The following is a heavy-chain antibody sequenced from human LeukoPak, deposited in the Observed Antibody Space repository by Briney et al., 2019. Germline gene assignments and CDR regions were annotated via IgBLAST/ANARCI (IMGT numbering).Heavy chain of an antibody. V-gene: IGHV1-8*01. CDR3: ARAGGYCGRISCPYYFDY. Sequence: ASVKVSCKASGYTFTSYDINWVRQATGQGLEWMGWMNPNSGNTGYAQKFQGRVTMTRNTSMSTAYMELSSLRSEDTAVYYCARAGGYCGRISCPYYFDYWGQGYLVAVSS. J-gene: IGHJ4*02. CDR1: GYTFTSYD. D-gene: IGHD2-15*01. CDR2: MNPNSGNT.